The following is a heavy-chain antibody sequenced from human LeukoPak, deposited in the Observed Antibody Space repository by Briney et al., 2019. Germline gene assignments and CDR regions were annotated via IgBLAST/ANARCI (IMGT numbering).Heavy chain of an antibody. CDR2: ISAYKGNT. V-gene: IGHV1-18*04. CDR1: GYTFISYG. Sequence: ASVKVSCKASGYTFISYGISWVRQAPGQGLEWVGWISAYKGNTKYAQKFQGRVTMTTDTSTSTAYMELRSLRSDDTAVYYCARVRGRSNWFDPWGQGTLVTVSS. CDR3: ARVRGRSNWFDP. J-gene: IGHJ5*02. D-gene: IGHD3-16*01.